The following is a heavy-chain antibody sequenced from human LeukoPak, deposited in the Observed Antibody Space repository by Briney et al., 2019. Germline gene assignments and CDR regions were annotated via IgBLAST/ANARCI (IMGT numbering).Heavy chain of an antibody. CDR3: ARGAYRTGGSGSY. Sequence: GASVKVSCKASGYTFTSYDINWVRQATGQGLEWMGWMNPSSGNTGYAQKFQGRVTMTRNTSISTAYTELSSLRSEDTAVYYCARGAYRTGGSGSYWGQGTLVTVSS. CDR1: GYTFTSYD. V-gene: IGHV1-8*01. CDR2: MNPSSGNT. D-gene: IGHD1-26*01. J-gene: IGHJ4*02.